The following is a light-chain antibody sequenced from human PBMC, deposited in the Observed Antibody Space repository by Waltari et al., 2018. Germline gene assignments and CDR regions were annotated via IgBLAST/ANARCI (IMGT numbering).Light chain of an antibody. J-gene: IGKJ3*01. V-gene: IGKV1-12*01. CDR2: AAS. CDR3: QQAKSFPLT. Sequence: DIQMTQSPSTVSVSVGDRVTITCRASQGISSSLAWYQQKPGKVPNLLIYAASSLQSRVPSRFSGSGSGTEFTLTISSLQPEDSATYYCQQAKSFPLTFGPGTKVDIK. CDR1: QGISSS.